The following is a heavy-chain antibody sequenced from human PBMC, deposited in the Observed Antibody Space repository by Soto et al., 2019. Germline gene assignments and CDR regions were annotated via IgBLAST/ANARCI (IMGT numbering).Heavy chain of an antibody. D-gene: IGHD2-15*01. CDR3: ARGPGYCSGGSCYPPVEAPHWFDP. J-gene: IGHJ5*02. CDR1: GYTFTSYD. CDR2: MNPNSGNT. Sequence: ASVKVSCKASGYTFTSYDINWVRQATGQGLEWMGWMNPNSGNTGYAQKFQGRVTMTRNTSISTAYMELSSLRSEDTAVYYCARGPGYCSGGSCYPPVEAPHWFDPWGQGTLVTVSS. V-gene: IGHV1-8*01.